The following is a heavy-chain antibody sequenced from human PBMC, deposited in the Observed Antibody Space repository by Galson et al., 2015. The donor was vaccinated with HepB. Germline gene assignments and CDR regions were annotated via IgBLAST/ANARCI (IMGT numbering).Heavy chain of an antibody. CDR2: ISDDGGTG. V-gene: IGHV3-30*04. CDR3: ARSAYYDFWSGDNAMAVYFDH. CDR1: GFTFRNYA. Sequence: SLRLSCAASGFTFRNYALHWVRQAPGKGLEWVAVISDDGGTGYYADSLKGRFTISRDNSKNTLYLHMNNLRIEDTALYYCARSAYYDFWSGDNAMAVYFDHWGLGTPVTVSS. D-gene: IGHD3-3*01. J-gene: IGHJ4*02.